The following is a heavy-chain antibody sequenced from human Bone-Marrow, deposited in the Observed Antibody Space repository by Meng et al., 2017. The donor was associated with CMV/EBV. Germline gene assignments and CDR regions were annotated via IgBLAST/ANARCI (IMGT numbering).Heavy chain of an antibody. Sequence: GESLKISCKGSGYSFPTYWIGRVRQMPGKGLQWMGVINPTDSDTKYSPSFEGQVTISADKSISTAFLQWSSLRASDTAMYYCARHYSGAGFSEWYFDYWGQGTLVTVSS. D-gene: IGHD3-3*01. V-gene: IGHV5-51*01. CDR2: INPTDSDT. CDR3: ARHYSGAGFSEWYFDY. J-gene: IGHJ4*02. CDR1: GYSFPTYW.